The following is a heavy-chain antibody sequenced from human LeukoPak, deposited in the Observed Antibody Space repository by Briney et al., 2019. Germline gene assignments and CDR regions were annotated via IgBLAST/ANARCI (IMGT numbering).Heavy chain of an antibody. Sequence: ASVKVSCKASGGTFSSYAISWVRQAPGQGLEWMGGIIPIFGTANYAQKFQGRVTMTTDTSTSTAYMELRSLRSDDTAVYYCARDGVAVIVGTNDYWGQGTLVTVSS. CDR3: ARDGVAVIVGTNDY. J-gene: IGHJ4*02. CDR2: IIPIFGTA. V-gene: IGHV1-69*05. CDR1: GGTFSSYA. D-gene: IGHD3-3*01.